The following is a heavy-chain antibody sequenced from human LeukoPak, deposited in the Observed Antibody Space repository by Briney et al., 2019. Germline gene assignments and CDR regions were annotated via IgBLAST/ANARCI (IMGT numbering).Heavy chain of an antibody. CDR2: INPSGGST. Sequence: ASVKVSCKASGYIFTSYFMHWVRQAPGQGLEWMGLINPSGGSTRYAQKFQGRVTMTRDMSTSTVYMELSSLRSEDTAVYYCASATLRCSGGSCYEMDVWGTGTTVTVSS. CDR1: GYIFTSYF. V-gene: IGHV1-46*01. D-gene: IGHD2-15*01. CDR3: ASATLRCSGGSCYEMDV. J-gene: IGHJ6*04.